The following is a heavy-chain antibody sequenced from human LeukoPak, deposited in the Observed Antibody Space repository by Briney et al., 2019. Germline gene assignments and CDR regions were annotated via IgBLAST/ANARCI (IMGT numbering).Heavy chain of an antibody. Sequence: GASVKVSCKASGYTFTGYYMHWVRQAPGQGLEWMGWIDPNSGGTNYAQKFQGRVTMTRDTSISTAYMELSRLRSDDTAVYYCARDTHNYYGSGSYYNDWGQGTPVTVSS. V-gene: IGHV1-2*02. CDR3: ARDTHNYYGSGSYYND. CDR2: IDPNSGGT. D-gene: IGHD3-10*01. J-gene: IGHJ4*02. CDR1: GYTFTGYY.